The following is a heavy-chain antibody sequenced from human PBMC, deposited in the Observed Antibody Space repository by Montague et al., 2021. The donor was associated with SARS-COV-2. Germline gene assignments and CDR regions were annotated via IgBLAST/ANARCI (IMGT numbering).Heavy chain of an antibody. D-gene: IGHD1-26*01. Sequence: TWSTNYNSSLKSRLTISVDTSENQFSLKVTSVTPADTAVYYCARVGWELRVRDYYFDYWGRGTMVTVSS. CDR3: ARVGWELRVRDYYFDY. V-gene: IGHV4-59*01. J-gene: IGHJ4*02. CDR2: TWST.